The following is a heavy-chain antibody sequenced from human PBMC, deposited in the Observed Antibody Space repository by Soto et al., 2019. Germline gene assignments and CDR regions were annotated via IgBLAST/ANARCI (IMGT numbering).Heavy chain of an antibody. J-gene: IGHJ4*02. V-gene: IGHV1-3*01. CDR3: ARDSSGWKFDY. CDR2: INAGNGNT. D-gene: IGHD6-19*01. Sequence: QVQLVQSGAEVKKPGASVKVSCKASGYTFTSYAVHWVRQAPGQRLEWVGWINAGNGNTKYSQKFQGRVTITRDTSASTAYMELSSLRSEDTAVYYCARDSSGWKFDYWGQGTLVTVSS. CDR1: GYTFTSYA.